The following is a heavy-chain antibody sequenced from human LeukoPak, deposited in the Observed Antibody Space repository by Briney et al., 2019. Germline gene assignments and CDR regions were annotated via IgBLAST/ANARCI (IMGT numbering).Heavy chain of an antibody. CDR1: GDSVSSGYYF. Sequence: SETLSLTCTVSGDSVSSGYYFWSWIRQSPGKGLEWVGYIYNTGTTNYNPSLKSRATMSVDTSKSQFSLKLSSVTAADTAIYYCAGGGYCGVSSCFAPLLDWWGQGSPVTVSS. CDR2: IYNTGTT. J-gene: IGHJ4*02. V-gene: IGHV4-61*01. CDR3: AGGGYCGVSSCFAPLLDW. D-gene: IGHD2-15*01.